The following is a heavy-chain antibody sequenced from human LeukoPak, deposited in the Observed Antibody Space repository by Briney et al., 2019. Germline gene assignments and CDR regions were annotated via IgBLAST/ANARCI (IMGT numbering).Heavy chain of an antibody. CDR2: INHSGST. CDR1: GGSFSGYY. Sequence: SETLSLTCAVYGGSFSGYYWSWIRQPPGKGLEWIGEINHSGSTNYNPSLKSRVTISVDTSKNQFSLKLSSVTAADTAVYYCARGGYSYEYWGHGTLVTVSS. J-gene: IGHJ4*01. CDR3: ARGGYSYEY. V-gene: IGHV4-34*01. D-gene: IGHD5-18*01.